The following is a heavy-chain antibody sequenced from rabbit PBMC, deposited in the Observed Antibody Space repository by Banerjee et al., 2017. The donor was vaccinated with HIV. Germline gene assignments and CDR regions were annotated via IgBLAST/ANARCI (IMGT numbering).Heavy chain of an antibody. CDR1: GFSFSDNYY. J-gene: IGHJ4*01. V-gene: IGHV1S40*01. Sequence: QSLEESGGDLVKPGASLTLTCTASGFSFSDNYYMCWVRQAPGKGLEWIGCIYVGDGDTYYASWAKGRFTISKTSSTTVTLQMTSLTAADTATYFCARRYAVSSGGYNYFNLWGPGTLVTVS. CDR3: ARRYAVSSGGYNYFNL. D-gene: IGHD1-1*01. CDR2: IYVGDGDT.